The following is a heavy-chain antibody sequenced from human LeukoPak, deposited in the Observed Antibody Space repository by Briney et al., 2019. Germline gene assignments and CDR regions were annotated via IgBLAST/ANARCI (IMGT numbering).Heavy chain of an antibody. CDR3: AKFGSGWYYVASDI. J-gene: IGHJ3*02. V-gene: IGHV3-23*01. Sequence: GESLRLSCAASGFSFSSYAMSWVRQAPGKGLEWVSGISSSGGSTYYADSVKGRFTISRDNSKNTLFLQMNSLRAEDTAVYYCAKFGSGWYYVASDIWGQGTRVTISS. CDR1: GFSFSSYA. CDR2: ISSSGGST. D-gene: IGHD6-19*01.